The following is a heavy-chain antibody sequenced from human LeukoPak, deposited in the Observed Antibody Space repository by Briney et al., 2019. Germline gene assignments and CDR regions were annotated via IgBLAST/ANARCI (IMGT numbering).Heavy chain of an antibody. CDR2: INPTGGST. D-gene: IGHD1-26*01. Sequence: ASVKVSCKASGYTFTSYYMHWVRRAPGQGLEWMGPINPTGGSTGYAQKFQGRVTMTRDMSTSTDYMELSSLRSEDTAIYYCARDNSVGDNAWWFDPWGQGTLVTVSS. CDR3: ARDNSVGDNAWWFDP. V-gene: IGHV1-46*01. J-gene: IGHJ5*02. CDR1: GYTFTSYY.